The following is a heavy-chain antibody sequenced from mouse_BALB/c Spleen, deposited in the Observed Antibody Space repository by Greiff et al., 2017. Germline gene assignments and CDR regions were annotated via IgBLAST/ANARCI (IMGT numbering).Heavy chain of an antibody. D-gene: IGHD1-1*01. V-gene: IGHV2-2*02. Sequence: VQLQQSGPGLVQPSQSLSITCTVSGFSLTSYGVHWVRQSPGKGLEWLGVIWSGGSTDYNAAFISRLSISKDNSKSQVFFKMNSLQANDTAIYYCARNYYGSPYWYFDVWGAGTTVTVSS. J-gene: IGHJ1*01. CDR1: GFSLTSYG. CDR2: IWSGGST. CDR3: ARNYYGSPYWYFDV.